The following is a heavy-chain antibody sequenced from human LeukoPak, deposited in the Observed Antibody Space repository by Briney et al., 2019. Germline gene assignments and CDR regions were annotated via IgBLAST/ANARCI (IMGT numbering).Heavy chain of an antibody. D-gene: IGHD6-19*01. V-gene: IGHV3-23*01. Sequence: QARGSLRLSCAASGFAFSSYAMSWVRQAPGKGLEWVSDISGSGGSTHYADSVKGRFTISRDNSKNTLSLQMNSLRAEDTAVYYCAKESDISGWYGVDYWGQGTLVTVSS. CDR2: ISGSGGST. CDR1: GFAFSSYA. J-gene: IGHJ4*02. CDR3: AKESDISGWYGVDY.